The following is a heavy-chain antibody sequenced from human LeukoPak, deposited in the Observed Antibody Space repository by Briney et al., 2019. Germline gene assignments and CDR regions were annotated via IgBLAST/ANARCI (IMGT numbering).Heavy chain of an antibody. CDR1: GFTFSSYA. J-gene: IGHJ4*02. CDR2: ISGSGGST. V-gene: IGHV3-23*01. Sequence: GESLRLSCAASGFTFSSYAMSWVRQAPGKGLEWVSAISGSGGSTYYADSVKGRFTISRDNSKNTLYLQMNSLRAEDTAVYYCAKDQVQWELQSFDYWGQGTLVTVSS. CDR3: AKDQVQWELQSFDY. D-gene: IGHD1-26*01.